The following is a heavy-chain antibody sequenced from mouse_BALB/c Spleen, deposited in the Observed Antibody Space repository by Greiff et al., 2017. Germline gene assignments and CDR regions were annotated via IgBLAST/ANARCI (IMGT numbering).Heavy chain of an antibody. Sequence: DVMLVESGGGLVQPGGSRKLSCAASGFTFSSFGMHWVRQAPEKGLEWVAYISSGSSTIYYADTVKGRFTISRDNPKNTLFLQMTSLRSEDTAMYYCARSEHYGSSWFAYWGQGTLVTVSA. CDR3: ARSEHYGSSWFAY. CDR1: GFTFSSFG. D-gene: IGHD1-1*01. CDR2: ISSGSSTI. V-gene: IGHV5-17*02. J-gene: IGHJ3*01.